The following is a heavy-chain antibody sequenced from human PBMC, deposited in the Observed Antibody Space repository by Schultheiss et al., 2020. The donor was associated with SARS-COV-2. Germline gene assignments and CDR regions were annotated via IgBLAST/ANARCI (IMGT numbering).Heavy chain of an antibody. CDR2: IYSGGST. Sequence: GGSLRLSCAASGFTVSSNYMSWVRQAPGKGLEWVSVIYSGGSTYYADSVKGRFTITRDNSKNTLYLQMNSLSTEDTAVYYCARRVTAAGFDYWGQGTLVTVSS. V-gene: IGHV3-66*02. CDR1: GFTVSSNY. CDR3: ARRVTAAGFDY. D-gene: IGHD6-13*01. J-gene: IGHJ4*02.